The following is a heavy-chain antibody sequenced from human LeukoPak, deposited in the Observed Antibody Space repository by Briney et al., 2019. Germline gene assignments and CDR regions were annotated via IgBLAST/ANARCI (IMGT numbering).Heavy chain of an antibody. J-gene: IGHJ6*02. V-gene: IGHV3-30*18. D-gene: IGHD5-18*01. CDR3: AKDGRGAAQLWASYYYYGMDV. CDR1: GFTFSSYG. Sequence: GRSLRLSCAASGFTFSSYGMHWVRQAPGKGLEWVAVISYDGSNKYYADSVKGRFTISRDNSKNTLYLQVNSLRAEDTAVYYCAKDGRGAAQLWASYYYYGMDVWGQGTTVTVSS. CDR2: ISYDGSNK.